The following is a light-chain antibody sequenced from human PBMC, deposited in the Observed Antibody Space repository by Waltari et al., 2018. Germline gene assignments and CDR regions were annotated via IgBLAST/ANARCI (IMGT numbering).Light chain of an antibody. Sequence: EIVMTQSPATLSVSPGERATLSCRASQSVSSNLAWYQQKAGQAPRLLIYGASTRATGIPARFSGSGSGTECTLTISSLQSEDFALYYCQQYHNWPPITFGQGTRLEIK. J-gene: IGKJ5*01. CDR3: QQYHNWPPIT. V-gene: IGKV3-15*01. CDR2: GAS. CDR1: QSVSSN.